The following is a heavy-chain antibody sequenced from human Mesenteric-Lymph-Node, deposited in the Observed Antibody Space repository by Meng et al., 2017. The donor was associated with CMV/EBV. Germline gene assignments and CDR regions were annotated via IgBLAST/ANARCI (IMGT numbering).Heavy chain of an antibody. CDR2: ISSSSSYR. D-gene: IGHD5-18*01. CDR1: GFAFSSYS. J-gene: IGHJ6*02. CDR3: ARDQEVGGLWLLYHYYGMDV. Sequence: GESLKISCAASGFAFSSYSMNWVRQAPGKGLEWVSTISSSSSYRYYADSVKGRFTISRDNAKNSLYLQMNSLRAEDTAVYYCARDQEVGGLWLLYHYYGMDVWGQGTTVTVSS. V-gene: IGHV3-21*04.